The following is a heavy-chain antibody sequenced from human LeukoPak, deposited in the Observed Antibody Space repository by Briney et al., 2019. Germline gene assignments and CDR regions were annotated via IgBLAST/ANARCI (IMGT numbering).Heavy chain of an antibody. CDR1: GYTFTGYY. CDR3: ARDDYGDNQRRGSDP. J-gene: IGHJ5*02. CDR2: INPSSGGT. D-gene: IGHD4/OR15-4a*01. V-gene: IGHV1-2*02. Sequence: ASVKVSCKASGYTFTGYYMHWVRQAPGQGLEWMGWINPSSGGTNYAQQFQGRVTMTRDTSIRAAYMELSRLRSDDTAVYYCARDDYGDNQRRGSDPWGQGTLVTVSS.